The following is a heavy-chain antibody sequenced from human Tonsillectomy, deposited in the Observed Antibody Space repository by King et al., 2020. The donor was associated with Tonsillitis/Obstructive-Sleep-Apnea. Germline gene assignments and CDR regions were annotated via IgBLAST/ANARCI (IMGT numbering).Heavy chain of an antibody. J-gene: IGHJ3*02. D-gene: IGHD5-24*01. CDR2: IWYDGTNK. CDR1: GFTFSYYA. Sequence: VQLVESGGGVVQPGRSLRLSCAASGFTFSYYAMHWVRQAPGKGLEWVAFIWYDGTNKYYADSVKGRFTISRDNSKNTLYLQMNSLRADETAVYYCARKTGYNLGAFDIWGQGTMVTVSS. V-gene: IGHV3-33*01. CDR3: ARKTGYNLGAFDI.